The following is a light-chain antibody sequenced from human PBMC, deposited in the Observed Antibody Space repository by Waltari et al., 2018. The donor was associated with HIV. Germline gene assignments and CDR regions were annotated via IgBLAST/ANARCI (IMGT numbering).Light chain of an antibody. CDR1: QSVLYRSNNTNH. CDR3: QQYYSSPFT. CDR2: WAL. Sequence: DIVMTQSPDSLAVSLGERATINCKSSQSVLYRSNNTNHLAWYQQKPGQPHKLLIYWALSREFGVSDRFSGSGSGTDLTLTISSLQAEDVAVDYCQQYYSSPFTVGGGTRVEIK. J-gene: IGKJ4*01. V-gene: IGKV4-1*01.